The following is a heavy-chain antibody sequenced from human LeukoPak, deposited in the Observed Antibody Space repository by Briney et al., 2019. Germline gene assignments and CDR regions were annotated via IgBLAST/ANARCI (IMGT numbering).Heavy chain of an antibody. CDR2: ISSSGNAI. J-gene: IGHJ4*02. CDR1: GFPFSSYE. Sequence: GGSLRLSCAASGFPFSSYEMNWVRQAPGKGLEWGSYISSSGNAIRYADSVKGRFTISRDNAKNSLYLQMNSLRAEDTAVYYCAINGFSSGWYEPYYFDNWGQGTLVTVSS. D-gene: IGHD6-19*01. CDR3: AINGFSSGWYEPYYFDN. V-gene: IGHV3-48*03.